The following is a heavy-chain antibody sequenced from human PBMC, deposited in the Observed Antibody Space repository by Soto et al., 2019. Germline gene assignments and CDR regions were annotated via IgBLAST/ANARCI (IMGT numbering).Heavy chain of an antibody. CDR2: ISSRSDI. CDR3: VREYTAWPLAYGLDV. Sequence: GGSLRLSCVGSGFTFSTYSINWVRQAPGKGLEWVSSISSRSDIYYADSVKGRFTISRDNAKNSVSLQMNSLRAEDTAVYYCVREYTAWPLAYGLDVWGQGTTVTVSS. D-gene: IGHD2-2*02. CDR1: GFTFSTYS. V-gene: IGHV3-21*01. J-gene: IGHJ6*02.